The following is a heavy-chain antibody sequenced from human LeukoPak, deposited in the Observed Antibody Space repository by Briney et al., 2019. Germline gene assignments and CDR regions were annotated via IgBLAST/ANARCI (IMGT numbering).Heavy chain of an antibody. CDR2: ISAYNGNT. CDR1: GYAFTSYG. D-gene: IGHD6-13*01. V-gene: IGHV1-18*01. CDR3: ARVVAAAGFEY. J-gene: IGHJ4*02. Sequence: ASVKVSCKASGYAFTSYGISWVRQAPGQGLEWMGWISAYNGNTNYAQKLQGRVTMTTATSTSTAYMELRSLRSDDTAVYYCARVVAAAGFEYWGQGTLVTVSS.